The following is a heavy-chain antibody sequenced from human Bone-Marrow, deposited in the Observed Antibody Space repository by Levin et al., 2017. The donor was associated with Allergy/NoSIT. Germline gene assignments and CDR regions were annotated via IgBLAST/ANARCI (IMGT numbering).Heavy chain of an antibody. CDR1: GYTFTSYY. CDR3: ARGKPTVVLPPMSYFDY. V-gene: IGHV1-46*01. Sequence: GESLKISCKASGYTFTSYYMHWVRLAPGHGLKYMGVINPSGGSATYAQSFQGRVTMTRDTSTSTVHMELSSLRSEDTAVYYCARGKPTVVLPPMSYFDYWGQGTLVTVSS. D-gene: IGHD4-23*01. CDR2: INPSGGSA. J-gene: IGHJ4*02.